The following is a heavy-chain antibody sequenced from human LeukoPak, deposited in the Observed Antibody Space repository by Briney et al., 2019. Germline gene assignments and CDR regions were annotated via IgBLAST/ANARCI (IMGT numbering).Heavy chain of an antibody. CDR3: AKDLMRDRWFGES. V-gene: IGHV3-30*02. J-gene: IGHJ5*02. Sequence: HPGGSLRLSCAAPGFTFSYYGMHWVRQAPGKGLDWVAFIRYDGKDKFYADSVKGRFTISRDSSRNTLYLQMNSLRAEDTAVYYCAKDLMRDRWFGESWGQGTLVTVSS. CDR2: IRYDGKDK. D-gene: IGHD3-10*01. CDR1: GFTFSYYG.